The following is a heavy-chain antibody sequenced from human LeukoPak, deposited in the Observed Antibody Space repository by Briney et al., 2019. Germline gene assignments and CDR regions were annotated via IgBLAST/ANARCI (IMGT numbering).Heavy chain of an antibody. J-gene: IGHJ4*02. V-gene: IGHV3-23*01. D-gene: IGHD4-17*01. CDR3: AKDPGPLGYGEELNY. Sequence: GGSLRLSCAASGFTFSSYAMSWVRQAPGKGLEWVSAISGSGGSTYYADSVKGRFTISRDNSKNTLYLQMNSLRAEDTAVYYCAKDPGPLGYGEELNYWGQGTLVTVSS. CDR2: ISGSGGST. CDR1: GFTFSSYA.